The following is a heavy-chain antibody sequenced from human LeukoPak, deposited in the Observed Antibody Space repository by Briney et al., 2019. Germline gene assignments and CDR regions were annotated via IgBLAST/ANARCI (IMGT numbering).Heavy chain of an antibody. CDR2: IKSRTDGGTT. J-gene: IGHJ4*02. CDR1: GFTFSNAW. CDR3: TTDPQRGYYFDY. D-gene: IGHD5-24*01. V-gene: IGHV3-15*01. Sequence: GGSLRLSRAASGFTFSNAWMSWVRQAPGKGLEWVGRIKSRTDGGTTDYAAPIKGRFTISRDDSKNTLYLQMNSLKTEDTAVYYCTTDPQRGYYFDYWGQGTLVTVSS.